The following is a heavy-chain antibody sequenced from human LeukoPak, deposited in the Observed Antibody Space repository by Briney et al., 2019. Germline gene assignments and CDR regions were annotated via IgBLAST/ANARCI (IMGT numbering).Heavy chain of an antibody. CDR2: INHSGST. CDR1: GGSFSGYY. Sequence: PETLSLTCAVYGGSFSGYYWSWIRQPPGKGLEWIGEINHSGSTYYNPSLKSRVTISVDTSKNQFSLKLSSVTAADTAVYYCARHDYGDYIYNWFDPWGQGTLVTVSS. D-gene: IGHD4-17*01. V-gene: IGHV4-34*01. CDR3: ARHDYGDYIYNWFDP. J-gene: IGHJ5*02.